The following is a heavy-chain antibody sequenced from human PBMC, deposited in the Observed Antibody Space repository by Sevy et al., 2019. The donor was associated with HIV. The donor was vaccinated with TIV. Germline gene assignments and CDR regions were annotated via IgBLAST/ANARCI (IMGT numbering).Heavy chain of an antibody. J-gene: IGHJ4*02. CDR2: FDPEDGET. CDR1: GKKVTQLA. D-gene: IGHD3-22*01. CDR3: ATTKDYYESSGSPFDD. Sequence: GASVKVSCKVSGKKVTQLAMHWVRQAPGKGLEWMATFDPEDGETFYAQNFQGRVTMTEDTSRDTAYMELSSLRSEDAAVYHCATTKDYYESSGSPFDDWGQGTLVTVSS. V-gene: IGHV1-24*01.